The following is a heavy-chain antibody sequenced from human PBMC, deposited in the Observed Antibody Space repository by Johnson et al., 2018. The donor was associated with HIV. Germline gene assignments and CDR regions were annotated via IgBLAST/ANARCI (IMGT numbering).Heavy chain of an antibody. J-gene: IGHJ3*02. D-gene: IGHD6-19*01. V-gene: IGHV3-7*01. CDR2: IKQDGSEK. CDR1: GFTFSTYW. Sequence: VQLVESGGGLVQPGGSLRLSCAASGFTFSTYWMSWVRQAPGKGLACVASIKQDGSEKYYVDSVKGRFTISRDNAKNSLYVQMSSLRAEDTAVYFCAGDNLPGIAVYGGAFDIWGQGTMVTVSS. CDR3: AGDNLPGIAVYGGAFDI.